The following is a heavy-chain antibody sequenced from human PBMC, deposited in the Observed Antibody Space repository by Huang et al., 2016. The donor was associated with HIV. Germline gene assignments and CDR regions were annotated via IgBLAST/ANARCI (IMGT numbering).Heavy chain of an antibody. CDR3: AKDGADEEWDIDY. CDR1: GFSFSTYG. V-gene: IGHV3-30*18. Sequence: VQLVESGGGVVQPGRSLRLACAASGFSFSTYGLHWVRHAPGKGLDWVADISDDGSNKYYAHYVKGRFTISRDTSENKVYLQMNSLRHEDTAVYYCAKDGADEEWDIDYWGQGTLVTVSS. D-gene: IGHD1-26*01. CDR2: ISDDGSNK. J-gene: IGHJ4*02.